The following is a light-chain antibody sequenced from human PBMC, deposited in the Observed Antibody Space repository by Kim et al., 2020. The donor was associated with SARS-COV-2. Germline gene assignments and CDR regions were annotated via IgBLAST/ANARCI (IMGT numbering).Light chain of an antibody. Sequence: QSALTQPASVSGSPGQSITISCTGTNSDVGAFNRVSWYQQHPDKAPKLMIYDVTQRPSVVSNRFSGSKSGNTASLTITGLQAEDEADYYCSSYTHSGNFTIFGGGTQLTVL. CDR3: SSYTHSGNFTI. CDR2: DVT. V-gene: IGLV2-14*03. CDR1: NSDVGAFNR. J-gene: IGLJ2*01.